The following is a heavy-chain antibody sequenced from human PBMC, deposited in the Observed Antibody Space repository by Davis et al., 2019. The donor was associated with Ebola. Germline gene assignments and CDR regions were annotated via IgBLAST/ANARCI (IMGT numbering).Heavy chain of an antibody. CDR3: ATRYSGNFWDLYYYYGMDV. CDR2: ISYVGSNK. J-gene: IGHJ6*02. D-gene: IGHD1-26*01. Sequence: GESLKISCAASGFTFSSYAMHWVRQAPGKGLEWVAVISYVGSNKYYADSVKGRFTISRDNSKNTLYLQMNSLRAEDTAVYYCATRYSGNFWDLYYYYGMDVWGQGTTVTVSS. CDR1: GFTFSSYA. V-gene: IGHV3-30-3*01.